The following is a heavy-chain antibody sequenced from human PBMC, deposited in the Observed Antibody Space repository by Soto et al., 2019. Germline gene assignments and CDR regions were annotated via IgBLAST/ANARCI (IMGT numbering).Heavy chain of an antibody. CDR1: GGSISSGGYY. Sequence: SETLSLTCTVSGGSISSGGYYWSWIRQHPGKGLEWIGYIYYSGSTYYNPSLKSRVTISVDTSKNQFSLKLSSVTAADTAVYYCARDLYRSSSGNYYYYYGMDVWGQGTTVTVSS. CDR3: ARDLYRSSSGNYYYYYGMDV. J-gene: IGHJ6*02. CDR2: IYYSGST. D-gene: IGHD6-6*01. V-gene: IGHV4-31*03.